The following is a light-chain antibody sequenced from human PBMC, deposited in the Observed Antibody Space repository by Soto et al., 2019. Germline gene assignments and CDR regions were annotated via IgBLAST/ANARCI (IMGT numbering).Light chain of an antibody. V-gene: IGKV1-5*01. CDR1: SGKW. Sequence: IQMTQSPSTLAASVGDTVTMTCRSSGKWLAWYQKKPGKAPKLLIYDVSNLERGVPPRFSGSTSGAESTLTITGLQPDDLGTYYCQHTTDFTFGQGTKVDSK. CDR3: QHTTDFT. CDR2: DVS. J-gene: IGKJ2*01.